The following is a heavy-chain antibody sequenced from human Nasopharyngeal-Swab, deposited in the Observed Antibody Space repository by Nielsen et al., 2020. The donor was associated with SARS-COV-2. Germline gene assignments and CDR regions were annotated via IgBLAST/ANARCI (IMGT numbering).Heavy chain of an antibody. D-gene: IGHD6-19*01. CDR1: GDSVSSNSAA. J-gene: IGHJ5*02. V-gene: IGHV6-1*01. CDR3: AREVSGWSTRFDP. CDR2: TYYMSKWYN. Sequence: SETLSLTCAISGDSVSSNSAAWNWIRQSPSRGLEWMGRTYYMSKWYNDYAVSVKRRITISPDTSKNQFSLQLNSVTPEDTALDYSAREVSGWSTRFDPWGQGTLVTVSS.